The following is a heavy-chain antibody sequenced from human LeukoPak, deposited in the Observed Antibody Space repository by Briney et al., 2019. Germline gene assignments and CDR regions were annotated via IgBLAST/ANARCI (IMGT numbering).Heavy chain of an antibody. Sequence: SETLSLTCTVSGGSTGSGSYYWSWIRQPAGKGLEWIGRIYTSGSTNYNPSLKSRVTISVDTSKNQFSPKLSSVTAADTAVYYCAREFVRGFGVVIYGNAFDIWGQGTMVTVSS. CDR1: GGSTGSGSYY. J-gene: IGHJ3*02. CDR3: AREFVRGFGVVIYGNAFDI. V-gene: IGHV4-61*02. CDR2: IYTSGST. D-gene: IGHD3-3*01.